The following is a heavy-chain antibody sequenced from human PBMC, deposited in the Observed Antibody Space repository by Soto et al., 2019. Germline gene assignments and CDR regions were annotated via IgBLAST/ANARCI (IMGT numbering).Heavy chain of an antibody. D-gene: IGHD6-19*01. CDR2: ISGSGGST. CDR1: GFTLSSYA. J-gene: IGHJ4*02. Sequence: PGGSLRLSCAASGFTLSSYAMSWVRQAPGKGLEWVSAISGSGGSTYYADSVKGRFTISRDNSKNTLYLQMNSLRAEDTAVYYCAKDRVKWAVAGTGLFDYWGQGTLVTVSS. V-gene: IGHV3-23*01. CDR3: AKDRVKWAVAGTGLFDY.